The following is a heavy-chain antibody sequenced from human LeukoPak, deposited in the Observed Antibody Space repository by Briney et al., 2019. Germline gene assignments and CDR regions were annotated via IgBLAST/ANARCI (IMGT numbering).Heavy chain of an antibody. Sequence: GGSLRLSCAASGFTFSSYDMHWVRQAPGKGLEWVAVISFDGSNKYCADSVKGRFTISRDDSKNTLYLQMNSLRAENTAVYYCAKDIESGYFDYWGQGTLVTVSS. D-gene: IGHD3-16*02. CDR3: AKDIESGYFDY. J-gene: IGHJ4*02. V-gene: IGHV3-33*06. CDR1: GFTFSSYD. CDR2: ISFDGSNK.